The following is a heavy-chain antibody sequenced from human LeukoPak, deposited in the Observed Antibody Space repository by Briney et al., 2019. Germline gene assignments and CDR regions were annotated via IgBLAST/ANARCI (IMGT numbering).Heavy chain of an antibody. D-gene: IGHD6-13*01. CDR1: GGSISSYY. V-gene: IGHV4-59*01. J-gene: IGHJ3*02. CDR2: IYYSGST. Sequence: PSETLSLTCTVSGGSISSYYWSWIRQPPGKGLEWSGYIYYSGSTNYNPSLKSRVTISVDTSKNQFSLKLSSVTAADTAVYHCARGVGGSSWYGSVTFDIWGQGTMVTVSS. CDR3: ARGVGGSSWYGSVTFDI.